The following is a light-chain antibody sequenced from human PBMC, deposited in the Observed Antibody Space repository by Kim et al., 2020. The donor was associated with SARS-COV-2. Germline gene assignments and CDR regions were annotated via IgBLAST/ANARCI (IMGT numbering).Light chain of an antibody. V-gene: IGLV2-14*03. Sequence: GQAITISCSGTSSDVGSYNYVSWYQQPPTKAPNLMIYNVPYPPSVFSNLFSGYTAVTAASPTISGHQAEDEAYYFCTSYTSSHTVVFGGGTQLTVL. J-gene: IGLJ2*01. CDR2: NVP. CDR3: TSYTSSHTVV. CDR1: SSDVGSYNY.